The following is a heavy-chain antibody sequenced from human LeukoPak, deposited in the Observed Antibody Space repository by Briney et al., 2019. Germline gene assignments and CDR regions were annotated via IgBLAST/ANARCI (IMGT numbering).Heavy chain of an antibody. CDR3: ARDTYYYDSSGYYPTGTVDY. J-gene: IGHJ4*02. Sequence: ASVKVSCKASGYTFTGYYMHWVRQAPGQGLEWMGWISPYNGNTNYAQELQGRVTMTTDTSTSTAYVELRSLRSDDTAVYYCARDTYYYDSSGYYPTGTVDYWGQGTLVTVSS. CDR2: ISPYNGNT. CDR1: GYTFTGYY. D-gene: IGHD3-22*01. V-gene: IGHV1-18*04.